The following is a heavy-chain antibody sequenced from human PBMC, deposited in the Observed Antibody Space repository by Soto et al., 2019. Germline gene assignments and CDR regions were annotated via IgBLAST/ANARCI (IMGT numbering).Heavy chain of an antibody. J-gene: IGHJ4*02. Sequence: EVQLVESGGGLVKPGGSLRLSCAASGFTFSSYSMNWVRQAPGKGLEWVSSISSSSSYIYYADSVKGRFTISRDNAKNSLYLQMNSLRAEDTAVYYCARDMRCSSRNDYWGQGTLVTVSS. CDR1: GFTFSSYS. V-gene: IGHV3-21*01. D-gene: IGHD6-13*01. CDR2: ISSSSSYI. CDR3: ARDMRCSSRNDY.